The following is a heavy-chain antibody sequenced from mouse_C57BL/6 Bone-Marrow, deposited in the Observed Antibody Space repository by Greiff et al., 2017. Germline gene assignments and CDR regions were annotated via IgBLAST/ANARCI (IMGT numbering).Heavy chain of an antibody. CDR3: TRVHIYSGTSY. Sequence: VQLQPSGAELVKPGASVKLSCPASGFNIQDYYIHWVKQRTEQGLEWVGRIDPEDGETKYASKFQDKATITADTSSNTAYLPLSSLTSEDTAVYDCTRVHIYSGTSYWGRGTAPTVSS. V-gene: IGHV14-2*01. J-gene: IGHJ2*01. D-gene: IGHD1-1*01. CDR2: IDPEDGET. CDR1: GFNIQDYY.